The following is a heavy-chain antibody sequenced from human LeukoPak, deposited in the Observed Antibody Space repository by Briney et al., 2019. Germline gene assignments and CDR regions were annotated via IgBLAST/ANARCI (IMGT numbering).Heavy chain of an antibody. D-gene: IGHD2-2*01. CDR1: GFTFSSYA. CDR3: AKEGIGYCSSTSCLRNLDY. J-gene: IGHJ4*02. V-gene: IGHV3-23*01. CDR2: ISGSGGST. Sequence: GGSLGLSCAASGFTFSSYAMSWVRQAPGKGLEWVSAISGSGGSTYYADSVKGRFTISRDNSKNTLYLQMNSLRAEDTAVYYCAKEGIGYCSSTSCLRNLDYWGQGTLVTVSS.